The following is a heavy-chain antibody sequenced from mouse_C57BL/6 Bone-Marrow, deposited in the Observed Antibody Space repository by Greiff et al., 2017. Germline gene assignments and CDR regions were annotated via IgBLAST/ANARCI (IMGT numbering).Heavy chain of an antibody. J-gene: IGHJ4*01. CDR3: ARPLYYYGSSPYYAMDY. D-gene: IGHD1-1*01. CDR1: GYTFTSYW. CDR2: IHPNSGST. V-gene: IGHV1-64*01. Sequence: VQLQQPGAELVKPGASVKLSCKASGYTFTSYWMHWVKQRPGQGLEWIGMIHPNSGSTNYNEKFKSKATLTVDKSSSTAYMQLSSLTSEDSAVYYCARPLYYYGSSPYYAMDYWGQGTSVTVSS.